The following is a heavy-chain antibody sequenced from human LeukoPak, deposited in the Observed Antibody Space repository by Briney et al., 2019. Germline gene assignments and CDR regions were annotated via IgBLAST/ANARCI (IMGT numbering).Heavy chain of an antibody. CDR2: IISIFGTA. CDR1: GGTFSSYA. V-gene: IGHV1-69*13. J-gene: IGHJ4*02. D-gene: IGHD3-3*01. CDR3: ARKRYARFLEYDRYYFDY. Sequence: ASVKVSCKASGGTFSSYAISWVRQAPGQGLEWMGGIISIFGTANYAQKFQGRVTITADESTSTAYMELSSLRSDDTAVYYCARKRYARFLEYDRYYFDYWGQGTLVTVSS.